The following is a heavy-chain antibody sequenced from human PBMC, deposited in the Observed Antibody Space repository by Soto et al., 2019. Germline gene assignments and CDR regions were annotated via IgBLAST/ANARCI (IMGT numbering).Heavy chain of an antibody. V-gene: IGHV2-5*01. Sequence: GSGPTLVNPTHTLTLTCTFSGFSLTTSGVGVGWIRQPPGKAPEWLALIYWNDDKRYSPSLQSRLTITKDTSKNQVVLTLTNMDPVDIATYYCAHRLGSRGSFDYWGQGSLVTVSS. D-gene: IGHD6-25*01. CDR1: GFSLTTSGVG. CDR3: AHRLGSRGSFDY. CDR2: IYWNDDK. J-gene: IGHJ4*02.